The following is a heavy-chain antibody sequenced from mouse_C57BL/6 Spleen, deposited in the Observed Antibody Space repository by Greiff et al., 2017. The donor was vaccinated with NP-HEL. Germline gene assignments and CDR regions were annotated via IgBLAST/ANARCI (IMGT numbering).Heavy chain of an antibody. J-gene: IGHJ4*01. CDR1: GYTFTGYW. CDR3: ARPITTVVANYAMYY. D-gene: IGHD1-1*01. CDR2: ILPGSGST. Sequence: QVQLQQSGAELMKPGASVKLSCTATGYTFTGYWIEWVKQRPGHGLEWIGEILPGSGSTNYNEKFKGRATFTADTSSNTAYMQLSSLTTEDSAIYDCARPITTVVANYAMYYWGQGTSVTVSS. V-gene: IGHV1-9*01.